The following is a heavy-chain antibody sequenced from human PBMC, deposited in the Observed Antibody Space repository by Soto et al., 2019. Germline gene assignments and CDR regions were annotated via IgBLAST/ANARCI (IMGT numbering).Heavy chain of an antibody. CDR1: GFTFSSYG. Sequence: QVQLVESGGGEVQPGRSLRLSCAASGFTFSSYGMHWVRQAPGKGLEWVAVIWYDGSNKYYADSVKGRFTISRDNSKNTLYLQMNSLRAEDTAVYYCARSRIAVAGTFDYWGQGTLVTVSS. CDR2: IWYDGSNK. D-gene: IGHD6-19*01. J-gene: IGHJ4*02. V-gene: IGHV3-33*01. CDR3: ARSRIAVAGTFDY.